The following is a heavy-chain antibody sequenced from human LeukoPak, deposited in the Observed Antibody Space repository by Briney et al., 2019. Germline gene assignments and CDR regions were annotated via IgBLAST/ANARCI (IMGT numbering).Heavy chain of an antibody. V-gene: IGHV4-34*01. CDR3: ASGMGYSYGYSVY. Sequence: SETLSLICAVYGGSFSGYYWSWIRQPPGKGLEWIGEINHSGSTNYNPSLKSRVTISVDTSKNQFSLKLSSVTAADTAVYYCASGMGYSYGYSVYWGQGTLVTVSS. CDR1: GGSFSGYY. CDR2: INHSGST. D-gene: IGHD5-18*01. J-gene: IGHJ4*02.